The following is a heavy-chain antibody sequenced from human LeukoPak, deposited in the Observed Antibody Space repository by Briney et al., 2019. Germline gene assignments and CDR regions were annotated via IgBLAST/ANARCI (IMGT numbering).Heavy chain of an antibody. J-gene: IGHJ4*02. CDR1: GFTYSHDG. CDR3: AKDAQRGFDYSNSLEK. Sequence: GGSLRLSCAASGFTYSHDGMHWVRQAPGKGLERVAVIWSDGTGKYYGDAVKGRFTISRDNSRNTLYLKMNSLRGEDPAVYYCAKDAQRGFDYSNSLEKWGQGTLVTVSS. D-gene: IGHD4-11*01. CDR2: IWSDGTGK. V-gene: IGHV3-33*06.